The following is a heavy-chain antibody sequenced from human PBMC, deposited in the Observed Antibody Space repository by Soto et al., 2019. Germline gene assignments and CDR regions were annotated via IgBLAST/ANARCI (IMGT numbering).Heavy chain of an antibody. CDR3: ARQSREFRSGFDY. J-gene: IGHJ4*02. Sequence: LKISCEGVGYSFTNYWIAWVRQMPGKGPEWMGNIYPGDCDMRYSPSFRGQVTMSVDKSNNTVYLQWGGLTASDTAKYYCARQSREFRSGFDYWGQGTLGPVSS. CDR2: IYPGDCDM. CDR1: GYSFTNYW. D-gene: IGHD3-3*01. V-gene: IGHV5-51*01.